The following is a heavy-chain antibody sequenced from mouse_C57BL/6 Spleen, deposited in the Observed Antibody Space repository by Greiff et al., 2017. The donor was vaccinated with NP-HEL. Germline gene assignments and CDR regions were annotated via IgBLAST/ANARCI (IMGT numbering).Heavy chain of an antibody. V-gene: IGHV1-82*01. CDR2: IYPGDGDT. CDR3: ARGYYYDSSYNYWYVDV. D-gene: IGHD1-1*01. J-gene: IGHJ1*03. CDR1: GYAFSSSW. Sequence: VQLQESGPELVKPGASVKISCKASGYAFSSSWMNWVKQRPGKGLEWIGRIYPGDGDTNYNGKFKGKATLTADKSSSTAYMQLSSLTSEDSAVYFCARGYYYDSSYNYWYVDVWGTGTTVTVSS.